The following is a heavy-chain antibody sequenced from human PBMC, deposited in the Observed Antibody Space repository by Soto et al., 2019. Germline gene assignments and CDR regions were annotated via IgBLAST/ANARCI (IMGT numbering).Heavy chain of an antibody. V-gene: IGHV3-30-3*02. J-gene: IGHJ6*02. CDR2: ISSDGSNK. Sequence: SCKASGYTFTSYAMHWVRQAPGKGLEWVAVISSDGSNKYYADSVKGRFTISRDNSKSTLYLQMNSLRAEDTALYYCAKGRSYYYYYGVDVWGQGTTVTVSS. CDR3: AKGRSYYYYYGVDV. CDR1: GYTFTSYA.